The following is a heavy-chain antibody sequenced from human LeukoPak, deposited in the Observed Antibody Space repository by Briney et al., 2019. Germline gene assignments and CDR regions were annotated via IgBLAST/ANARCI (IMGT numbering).Heavy chain of an antibody. CDR2: IYYSGST. V-gene: IGHV4-39*01. CDR1: GGSISSSSYY. Sequence: SETLSLTCTVSGGSISSSSYYWGWIRQPPGKGLEWIGSIYYSGSTYYNPSLKSRVTISVDTSKNQFSLKLSSVTPEDTAVYYCARALIPYGGYNRGYYFDYWGQGTLVTVSS. J-gene: IGHJ4*02. D-gene: IGHD5-12*01. CDR3: ARALIPYGGYNRGYYFDY.